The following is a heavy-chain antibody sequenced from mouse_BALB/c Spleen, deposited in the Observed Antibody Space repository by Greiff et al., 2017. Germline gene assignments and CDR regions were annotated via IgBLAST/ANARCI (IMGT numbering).Heavy chain of an antibody. CDR3: ARNVYAMDY. CDR2: IYPGDGST. Sequence: QVQLQQSGAELARPGASVKLSCKASGYTFTSYDINWVKQRPGQGLEWIGWIYPGDGSTKYNEKFKGKATLTADKSSSTAYMQLSSLTSENSAVYFCARNVYAMDYWGQGTSVTVSS. J-gene: IGHJ4*01. V-gene: IGHV1S56*01. CDR1: GYTFTSYD.